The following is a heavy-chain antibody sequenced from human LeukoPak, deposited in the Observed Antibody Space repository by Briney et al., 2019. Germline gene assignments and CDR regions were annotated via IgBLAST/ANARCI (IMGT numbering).Heavy chain of an antibody. Sequence: PAGSLRLSCAASAFSFTSYWMSWVRQAPGQGLEWVANTNRDGSEEYCVDSVKGRFTISRDNGKNSLYLQMNSLRAEDTAVYFCARDGSNPYFDYWGQGSLVTVSS. D-gene: IGHD6-13*01. V-gene: IGHV3-7*01. CDR2: TNRDGSEE. CDR3: ARDGSNPYFDY. CDR1: AFSFTSYW. J-gene: IGHJ4*02.